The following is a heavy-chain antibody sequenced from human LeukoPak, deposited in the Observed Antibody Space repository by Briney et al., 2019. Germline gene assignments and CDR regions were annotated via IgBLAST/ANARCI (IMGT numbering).Heavy chain of an antibody. CDR1: GASLNDYY. D-gene: IGHD5-24*01. CDR3: ASGAADGYNFGFDY. J-gene: IGHJ4*02. Sequence: SETLSLTCTVSGASLNDYYWSWIRQPPGKALEWIGFIHSSGSANSNPSLTSRVTISIDTSKNQLSLNLRSLTAADTAVYFCASGAADGYNFGFDYWGQGTLAAVSS. CDR2: IHSSGSA. V-gene: IGHV4-59*12.